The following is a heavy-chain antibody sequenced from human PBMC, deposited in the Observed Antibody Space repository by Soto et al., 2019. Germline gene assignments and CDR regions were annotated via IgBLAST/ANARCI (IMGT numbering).Heavy chain of an antibody. J-gene: IGHJ4*02. D-gene: IGHD6-6*01. Sequence: QLQLQESGPGLVKPSETLSLTCAVSGGSVSSGGNYWGWIRQSPGKGLEWIGSVPDTGTTHSNPSLTSRVTISVDTSKTQFSLNVNSVTAADTAVYYCARGLSSPSAAGVWGQGTLVTVSS. CDR3: ARGLSSPSAAGV. V-gene: IGHV4-39*01. CDR2: VPDTGTT. CDR1: GGSVSSGGNY.